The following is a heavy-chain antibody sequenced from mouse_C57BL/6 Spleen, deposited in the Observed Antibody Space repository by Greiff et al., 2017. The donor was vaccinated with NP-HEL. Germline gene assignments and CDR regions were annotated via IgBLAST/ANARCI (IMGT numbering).Heavy chain of an antibody. D-gene: IGHD1-1*01. V-gene: IGHV1-53*01. CDR1: GYTFTSYW. J-gene: IGHJ4*01. Sequence: VQLQQPGTELVKPGASVKLSCKASGYTFTSYWMHWVKQRPGQGLEWIGNINPSNGGTNYNEKFKSKATLTVDKSSSTAYMQLSSLTSEDSAVYYCARYPYYGSSYGYAMDYWGQGTSVTVSS. CDR2: INPSNGGT. CDR3: ARYPYYGSSYGYAMDY.